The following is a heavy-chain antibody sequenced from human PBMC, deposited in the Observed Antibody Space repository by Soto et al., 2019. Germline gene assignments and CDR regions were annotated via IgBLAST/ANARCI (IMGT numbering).Heavy chain of an antibody. CDR2: IYYSGST. Sequence: SETLSLTCTVSGGSISSGDYYWSWIRQPPGKGLEWIGYIYYSGSTYYNPSLKSRVTISVDTSKNQFSLKLSSVTAADTAVYYCAREPSYYDFWSGYSDAFDIWGQGTMVTVSS. CDR1: GGSISSGDYY. CDR3: AREPSYYDFWSGYSDAFDI. V-gene: IGHV4-30-4*01. J-gene: IGHJ3*02. D-gene: IGHD3-3*01.